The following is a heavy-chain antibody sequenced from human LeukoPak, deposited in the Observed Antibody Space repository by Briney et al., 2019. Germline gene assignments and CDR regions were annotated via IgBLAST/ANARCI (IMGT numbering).Heavy chain of an antibody. CDR2: IYPRDGST. V-gene: IGHV1-46*01. CDR1: GYIFTSNY. J-gene: IGHJ4*02. CDR3: ARDQEAFDY. Sequence: ASVKDSCKASGYIFTSNYIHWVRQAPGQGLEWMGMIYPRDGSTSYAQKFQGRVTVTRDTSTSTVHMELSGLRSEDTAVYYCARDQEAFDYWGQGTLVTVSS.